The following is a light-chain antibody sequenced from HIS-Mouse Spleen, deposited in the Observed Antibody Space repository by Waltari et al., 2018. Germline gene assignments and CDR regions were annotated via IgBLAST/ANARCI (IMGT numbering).Light chain of an antibody. CDR1: SSNIGAGYE. J-gene: IGLJ3*02. Sequence: QSVLTQPPSVSGAPGQRVPISCTGSSSNIGAGYEVPWYHQLPGTAPKLLIYGNSNRPSGVPDRFSGSKSGTSASLAITGLQAEDEADYYCQSYDSSLSGWVFGGGTKLTVL. V-gene: IGLV1-40*01. CDR2: GNS. CDR3: QSYDSSLSGWV.